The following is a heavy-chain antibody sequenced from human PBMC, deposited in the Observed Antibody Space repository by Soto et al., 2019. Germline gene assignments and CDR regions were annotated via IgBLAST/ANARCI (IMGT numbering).Heavy chain of an antibody. J-gene: IGHJ6*02. Sequence: QVQLVESGGGVVQPGRSLRLSCAASGFTFSSYGMHWVRQAPGKGLEWVADIWYDGSNKYYADSVKGRFTISRDNSKNTLYLQMNSLRAEDTAVYYCARGRMDYDILTGYYKSYYGMDVWGQGTTVTVSS. CDR2: IWYDGSNK. CDR3: ARGRMDYDILTGYYKSYYGMDV. CDR1: GFTFSSYG. D-gene: IGHD3-9*01. V-gene: IGHV3-33*01.